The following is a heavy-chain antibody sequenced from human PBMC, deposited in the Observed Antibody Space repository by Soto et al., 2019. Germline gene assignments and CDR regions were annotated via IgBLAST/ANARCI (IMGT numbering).Heavy chain of an antibody. CDR2: INPNSGGT. CDR3: ARSPYGDYGHFDY. Sequence: GASVKVSCKASGYTFTGYYMHWVRQAPGQGLEWMGWINPNSGGTNYAQKFQGWVTMTRDTSISTAYMELSRLRSDDTAVYYCARSPYGDYGHFDYWGQGTLVTVS. D-gene: IGHD4-17*01. J-gene: IGHJ4*02. CDR1: GYTFTGYY. V-gene: IGHV1-2*04.